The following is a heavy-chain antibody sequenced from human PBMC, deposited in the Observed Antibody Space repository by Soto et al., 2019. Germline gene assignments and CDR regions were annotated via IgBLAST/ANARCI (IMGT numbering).Heavy chain of an antibody. CDR3: ARDHGSGSYQYYYYYGMDV. D-gene: IGHD3-10*01. Sequence: SETLSLTCTVSGGSVSSGSYYWSWIRQPPGKGLEWIGYIYYSGSTNYNPSLKSRVTISVDTSKNQFSLKLSSVTAADTAVYYCARDHGSGSYQYYYYYGMDVWGQGTKVTVSS. J-gene: IGHJ6*02. CDR1: GGSVSSGSYY. V-gene: IGHV4-61*01. CDR2: IYYSGST.